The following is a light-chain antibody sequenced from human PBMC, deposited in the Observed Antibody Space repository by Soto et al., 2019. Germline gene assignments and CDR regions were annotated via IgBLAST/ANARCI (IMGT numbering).Light chain of an antibody. CDR1: QSVSSSY. CDR3: QQYGSSRNT. CDR2: GAS. J-gene: IGKJ2*01. V-gene: IGKV3-20*01. Sequence: EIVLTQSPGTLSLSPGERATLSCRASQSVSSSYLAWYQQKPGQAPRVLIYGASSRATGIPDRFSGSGSGTDFALTISRLEPEDFAVYYCQQYGSSRNTFGQGTKLEIK.